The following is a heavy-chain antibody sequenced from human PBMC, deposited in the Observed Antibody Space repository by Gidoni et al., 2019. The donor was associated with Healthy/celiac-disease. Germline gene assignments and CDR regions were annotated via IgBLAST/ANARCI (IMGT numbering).Heavy chain of an antibody. D-gene: IGHD2-15*01. CDR1: GWSFRGYY. Sequence: QVQLLQWRAVLLKSSETLSLTCAVYGWSFRGYYWSWIRQPPGKGLEWIGEINHSGSTNYNPSLKSRVTISVDTSKNQFSLKLSSVTAADTAVYYCARGTSVVVVAATRGWFDPWGQGTLVTVSS. V-gene: IGHV4-34*01. J-gene: IGHJ5*02. CDR3: ARGTSVVVVAATRGWFDP. CDR2: INHSGST.